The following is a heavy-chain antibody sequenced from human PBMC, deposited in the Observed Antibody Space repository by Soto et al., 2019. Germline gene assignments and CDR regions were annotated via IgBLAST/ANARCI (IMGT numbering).Heavy chain of an antibody. CDR1: GYTFTSYG. J-gene: IGHJ6*02. CDR3: ARDCSGGSCYSGYYYYGMDV. V-gene: IGHV1-18*01. D-gene: IGHD2-15*01. CDR2: ISAYNGNT. Sequence: GASVKVSFKASGYTFTSYGISWVRQAPGQGLEWMGWISAYNGNTNYAQKLQGRVTMTTDTSTSTAYMELRSLRSDDTAVYYCARDCSGGSCYSGYYYYGMDVWGQGTTVTVSS.